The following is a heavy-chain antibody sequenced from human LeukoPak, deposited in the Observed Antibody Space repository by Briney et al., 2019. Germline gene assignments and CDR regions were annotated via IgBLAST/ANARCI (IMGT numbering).Heavy chain of an antibody. CDR3: ARAEDTAMVPIDY. Sequence: GGSLRLSCAASGFTFSGYAMHWVRQAPGKGLEWVAVISYDGSNKYYADSVKGRFTISRDNSKNTLYLQMNSLRAEDTAVYYCARAEDTAMVPIDYWGQGTLVTVSS. CDR2: ISYDGSNK. D-gene: IGHD5-18*01. V-gene: IGHV3-30-3*01. J-gene: IGHJ4*02. CDR1: GFTFSGYA.